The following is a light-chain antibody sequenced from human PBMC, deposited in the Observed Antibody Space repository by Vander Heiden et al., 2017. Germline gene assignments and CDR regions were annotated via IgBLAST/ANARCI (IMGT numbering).Light chain of an antibody. J-gene: IGLJ2*01. CDR1: KLGNTY. CDR3: QSWDSSSVV. Sequence: SYDLTQPPSVSVSPGQTASITCSGDKLGNTYACWYQQKPGQSPVVVIYQDSSRPSGIPERFSGSNSGNTATLTISGTQAVDEADYYCQSWDSSSVVFGGGTKLTVL. CDR2: QDS. V-gene: IGLV3-1*01.